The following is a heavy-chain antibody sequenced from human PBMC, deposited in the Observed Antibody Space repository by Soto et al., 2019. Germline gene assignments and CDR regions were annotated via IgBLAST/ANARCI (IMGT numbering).Heavy chain of an antibody. J-gene: IGHJ5*02. CDR3: AKGIPSHFCSGTSCYHNWFDP. CDR2: IDRNSGNI. V-gene: IGHV3-9*01. Sequence: EVQLVESGGGLVQPGRSLRLSCAASGFTFDDYAMHWVRQVPEKGLEWVSGIDRNSGNIGYADSVKGRFTISRDNRKNSVYLQMNSLRREDTALYYCAKGIPSHFCSGTSCYHNWFDPWGQGTLVTVSS. CDR1: GFTFDDYA. D-gene: IGHD2-2*01.